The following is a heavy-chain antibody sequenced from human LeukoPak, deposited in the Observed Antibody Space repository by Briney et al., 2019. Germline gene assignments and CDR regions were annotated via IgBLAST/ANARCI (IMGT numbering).Heavy chain of an antibody. D-gene: IGHD4-17*01. V-gene: IGHV3-7*01. CDR3: ARDGVDCGDYVDYYYYMDV. J-gene: IGHJ6*03. Sequence: GGSLRLSCAASGFTFSSYWMSWVRQAPGKGLEWVANIKQDGSEKYYVDSVKGRFTISRDNAKNSLYLQMNSLRAEDTAVYYCARDGVDCGDYVDYYYYMDVWGKGTTVTVSS. CDR1: GFTFSSYW. CDR2: IKQDGSEK.